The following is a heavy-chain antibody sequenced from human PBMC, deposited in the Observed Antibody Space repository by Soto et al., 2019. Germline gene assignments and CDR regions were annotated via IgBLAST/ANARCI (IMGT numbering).Heavy chain of an antibody. CDR1: GVTVCSYW. CDR3: ATSEAAAFPFRFDP. J-gene: IGHJ5*02. V-gene: IGHV3-74*01. CDR2: INSDGSST. D-gene: IGHD6-13*01. Sequence: GSPRISCAACGVTVCSYWMDWVRQEPGKGLVWVSRINSDGSSTSYADSVKGRFTISRDNAKNTLYLQMNSLRAEDTAVYYCATSEAAAFPFRFDPWGQGTLLTVSS.